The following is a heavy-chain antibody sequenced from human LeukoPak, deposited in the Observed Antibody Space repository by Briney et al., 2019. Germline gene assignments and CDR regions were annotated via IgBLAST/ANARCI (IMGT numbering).Heavy chain of an antibody. CDR1: GYRFTSYW. CDR3: ARRSCGGGSCPTGPFDY. D-gene: IGHD2-15*01. CDR2: IYPPDSDT. V-gene: IGHV5-51*01. J-gene: IGHJ4*02. Sequence: NHGESLNISCKGSGYRFTSYWIGWVRQMPGKGLEWMGMIYPPDSDTRYSPSFQGQVTISVDKSISTAYLQWSSLKASDTAMYYCARRSCGGGSCPTGPFDYWGQGTLVTVSS.